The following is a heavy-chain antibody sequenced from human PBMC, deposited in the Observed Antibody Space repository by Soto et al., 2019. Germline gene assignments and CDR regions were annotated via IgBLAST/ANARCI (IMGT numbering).Heavy chain of an antibody. CDR1: GGTLSRSA. CDR3: GTGSSGPKVES. CDR2: IIPIFGPA. J-gene: IGHJ4*02. D-gene: IGHD6-13*01. V-gene: IGHV1-69*01. Sequence: QVQLVQSGAEVKKPGSSVKVSCKASGGTLSRSAISWVRQAPGQGLEWMGGIIPIFGPAIYAQKFRGRVSIMADESTRAAYMEMSSLRSEDTAVYYCGTGSSGPKVESWGQGTLVTVSS.